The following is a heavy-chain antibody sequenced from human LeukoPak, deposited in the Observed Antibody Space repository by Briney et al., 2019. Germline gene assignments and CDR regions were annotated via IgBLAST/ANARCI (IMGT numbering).Heavy chain of an antibody. V-gene: IGHV3-23*01. D-gene: IGHD1-26*01. CDR3: AKPSSGNYPPTGY. CDR1: GFTFSSYD. CDR2: ISGSGDRT. Sequence: GGSLRLSCAASGFTFSSYDVSWVRQAPGKGLEWVSAISGSGDRTHYADSVKGRFTISGDNSKNTLYLQINSLRAEDTAVYYCAKPSSGNYPPTGYWGQGTLVTVSS. J-gene: IGHJ4*02.